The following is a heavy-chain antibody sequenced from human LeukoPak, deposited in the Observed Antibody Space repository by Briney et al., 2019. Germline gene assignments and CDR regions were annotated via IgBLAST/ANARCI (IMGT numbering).Heavy chain of an antibody. CDR1: GYAFTSYD. J-gene: IGHJ3*02. Sequence: ASVKVSCKASGYAFTSYDINWVRQATGQGLEWMGNMNPDSGNGGYAQKFQGRVTITTDTSTSTAYMELSGLTSEDTAVYYCARELRRDEIWGQGTLVTVSS. CDR2: MNPDSGNG. V-gene: IGHV1-8*03. CDR3: ARELRRDEI. D-gene: IGHD6-25*01.